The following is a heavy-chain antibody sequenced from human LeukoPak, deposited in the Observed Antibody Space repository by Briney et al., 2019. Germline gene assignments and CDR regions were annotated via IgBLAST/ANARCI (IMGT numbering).Heavy chain of an antibody. Sequence: GGSLRLSCAASGFTFSSYAMHWVRQAPGKGLEWVAVISYDGSNKYYADSVKGRFTISRDNSKNTLYLQMNSLRAEDTAVYYCARAPREQLWFASGPDYWGQGTLVTVSS. CDR1: GFTFSSYA. J-gene: IGHJ4*02. CDR2: ISYDGSNK. D-gene: IGHD5-18*01. V-gene: IGHV3-30-3*01. CDR3: ARAPREQLWFASGPDY.